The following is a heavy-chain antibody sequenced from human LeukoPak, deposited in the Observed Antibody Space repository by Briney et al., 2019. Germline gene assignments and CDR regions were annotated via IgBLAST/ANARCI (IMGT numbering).Heavy chain of an antibody. CDR3: ARGGYGYGRYYYYGMDV. CDR1: GFTFSSYE. CDR2: ISSSGSTI. Sequence: PGGSLRLSCAAPGFTFSSYEMNWVRQAPGKGLEWVSYISSSGSTIYYADSVKGRFTISRDNAKNSLYLQMNSLRAEDTAVYYCARGGYGYGRYYYYGMDVWGQGTTVTVSS. J-gene: IGHJ6*02. D-gene: IGHD5-18*01. V-gene: IGHV3-48*03.